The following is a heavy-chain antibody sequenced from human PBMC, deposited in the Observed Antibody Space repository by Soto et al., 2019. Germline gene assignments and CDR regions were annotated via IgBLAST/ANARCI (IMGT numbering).Heavy chain of an antibody. V-gene: IGHV1-18*01. CDR1: GYTFTSYG. J-gene: IGHJ3*02. CDR3: ARDLRYFDWSPTSNAFDI. D-gene: IGHD3-9*01. CDR2: ISAYNGNT. Sequence: ASVKVSCKASGYTFTSYGISWVRQAPGQGLEWMGWISAYNGNTNYAQKLQGRVTMTTDTSTSTAYMELRSLRSDGTAVYYCARDLRYFDWSPTSNAFDIWGQGTMVTVSS.